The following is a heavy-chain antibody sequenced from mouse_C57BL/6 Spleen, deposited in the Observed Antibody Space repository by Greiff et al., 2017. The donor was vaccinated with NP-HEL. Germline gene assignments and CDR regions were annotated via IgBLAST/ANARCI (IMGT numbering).Heavy chain of an antibody. CDR1: GYSITSGYD. CDR3: AKRESTGAMDY. J-gene: IGHJ4*01. CDR2: ISYSGST. Sequence: EVQRVESGPGMVKPSQSLSLTCTVTGYSITSGYDWHWIRHFPGNKLEWMGYISYSGSTNYNPSIKSRVSITHDTSKNHFFLKLNSVTTEDTATYYCAKRESTGAMDYWGQGTSVTVSS. V-gene: IGHV3-1*01.